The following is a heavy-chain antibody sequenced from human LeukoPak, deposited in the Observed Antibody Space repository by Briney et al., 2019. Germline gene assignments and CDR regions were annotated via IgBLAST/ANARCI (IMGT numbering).Heavy chain of an antibody. V-gene: IGHV1-46*01. CDR2: IDPSGGST. D-gene: IGHD2-2*01. Sequence: ASVKVSCKASGYTFTSYYMHWVRQAPEQGLEWMGIIDPSGGSTRYPQKFQGRVTMTGDTSTSTVYMELSSLRFEDTAVYYCARGSTYCSSISCPMINCDYWGRGALVTVSS. J-gene: IGHJ4*02. CDR1: GYTFTSYY. CDR3: ARGSTYCSSISCPMINCDY.